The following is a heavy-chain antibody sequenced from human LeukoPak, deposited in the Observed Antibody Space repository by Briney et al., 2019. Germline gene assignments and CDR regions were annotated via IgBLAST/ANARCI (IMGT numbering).Heavy chain of an antibody. V-gene: IGHV3-30*18. J-gene: IGHJ4*02. Sequence: GGSLRLSCAASGFTFSSYGMHWVRQAPGKGLEWVAVISYDGSNKYYADSVKGRITISRDNSKNTLYLQMNSLRAEDTAVYYCAKDLWFGEFKYYFDYWGQGTLVTVSS. D-gene: IGHD3-10*01. CDR1: GFTFSSYG. CDR3: AKDLWFGEFKYYFDY. CDR2: ISYDGSNK.